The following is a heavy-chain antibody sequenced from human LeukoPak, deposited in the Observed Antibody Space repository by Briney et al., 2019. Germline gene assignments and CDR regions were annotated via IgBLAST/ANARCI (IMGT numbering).Heavy chain of an antibody. CDR3: ARRIYAGKAFDY. J-gene: IGHJ4*02. D-gene: IGHD4-23*01. CDR1: GSRFTNYW. V-gene: IGHV5-51*01. Sequence: GESLQISCKGSGSRFTNYWIGGVRQVPGRGLEWIGIIYPGDSDTKYSPSFQGRVTISADKSISTAYLQWSSLKDSDTAVYYCARRIYAGKAFDYWGQGTLVTVSS. CDR2: IYPGDSDT.